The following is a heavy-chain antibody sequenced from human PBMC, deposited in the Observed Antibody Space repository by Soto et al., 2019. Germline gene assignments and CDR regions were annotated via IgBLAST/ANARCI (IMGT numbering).Heavy chain of an antibody. CDR1: GFTFGTST. CDR3: VRVMCGDCSSYYYYSMDV. D-gene: IGHD2-21*02. Sequence: VGSLRLSCSASGFTFGTSTMNWVRQAPGKGLEWVASIGTTSSFIYYADSVRGRFTISRDNAKDSLYLRMSSLRAEDTAVYYFVRVMCGDCSSYYYYSMDVWGQGTTVTVSS. CDR2: IGTTSSFI. V-gene: IGHV3-21*01. J-gene: IGHJ6*02.